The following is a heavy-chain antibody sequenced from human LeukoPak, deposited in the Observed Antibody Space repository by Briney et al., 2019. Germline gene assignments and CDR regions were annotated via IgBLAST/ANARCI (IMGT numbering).Heavy chain of an antibody. J-gene: IGHJ4*02. CDR1: GFTFNTYA. CDR3: ARDPPFIIGTTFFDY. D-gene: IGHD1-20*01. CDR2: ISSRGGSS. V-gene: IGHV3-64*04. Sequence: PGGSLRLSCSASGFTFNTYAMSWVRQAPGKGLEYVSLISSRGGSSYYADSLRGRFTISRDNSKNSLYLQMNSLRAEDTAVYYCARDPPFIIGTTFFDYWGQGTLVTVSS.